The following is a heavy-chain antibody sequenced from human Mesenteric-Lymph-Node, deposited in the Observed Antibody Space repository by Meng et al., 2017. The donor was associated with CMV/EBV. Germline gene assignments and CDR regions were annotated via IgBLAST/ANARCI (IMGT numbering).Heavy chain of an antibody. V-gene: IGHV1-2*02. CDR3: ARDLDSSGYYYNHAFDI. CDR1: YTFTGYY. J-gene: IGHJ3*02. CDR2: INPNSGGT. Sequence: YTFTGYYMHWVRQAPGQGLEWMGWINPNSGGTNYAQKFQGRVTMTRDTSISTAYMELSRLRSDDTAVYYCARDLDSSGYYYNHAFDIWGQGTMVTVSS. D-gene: IGHD3-22*01.